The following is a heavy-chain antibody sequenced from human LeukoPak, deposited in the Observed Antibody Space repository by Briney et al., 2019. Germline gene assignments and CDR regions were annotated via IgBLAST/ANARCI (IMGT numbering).Heavy chain of an antibody. J-gene: IGHJ5*02. CDR3: ARRGSPNNWFDP. Sequence: SETLSLTCAVYGGSFSGYYWSWIRQPPGKGLEWIGEINHSGSTNYNPSLKGRVTISVDTSKNQFSLKLSSVTAADTAVYYCARRGSPNNWFDPWGQGTLVTVSS. D-gene: IGHD2-15*01. V-gene: IGHV4-34*01. CDR2: INHSGST. CDR1: GGSFSGYY.